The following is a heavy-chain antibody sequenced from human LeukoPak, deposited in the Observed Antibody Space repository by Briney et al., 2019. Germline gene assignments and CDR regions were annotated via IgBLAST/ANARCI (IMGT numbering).Heavy chain of an antibody. V-gene: IGHV3-23*01. CDR1: GFTFSSYA. D-gene: IGHD6-13*01. CDR3: AKWAPSVASIAAAGGLDY. Sequence: PGGSLRLSCAASGFTFSSYAMSWVRQAPGKGLEWVSAISGSGGSTYYADSVKGRFTISRDNSKNTLYLQMNSLRAEDTAVYYCAKWAPSVASIAAAGGLDYWGQGTLVTVSS. CDR2: ISGSGGST. J-gene: IGHJ4*02.